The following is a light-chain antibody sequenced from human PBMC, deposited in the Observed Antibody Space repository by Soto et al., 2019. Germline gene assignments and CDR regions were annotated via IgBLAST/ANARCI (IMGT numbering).Light chain of an antibody. CDR2: EGS. J-gene: IGLJ2*01. Sequence: QSVLTQPASVSGSPGQSITISCTGTSSDVGSYNLVSWYQQHPDKAPKLMIYEGSKRPSGVSNRFSGSKYGNTASLTISGLQAEDEADYYCCSYAGSVVFGGGTKLTVL. CDR1: SSDVGSYNL. CDR3: CSYAGSVV. V-gene: IGLV2-23*01.